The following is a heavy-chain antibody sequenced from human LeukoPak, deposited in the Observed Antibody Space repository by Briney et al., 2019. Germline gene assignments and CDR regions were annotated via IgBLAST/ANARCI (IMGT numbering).Heavy chain of an antibody. CDR2: IYYSGST. J-gene: IGHJ3*02. D-gene: IGHD2-15*01. Sequence: SETLSLTCTVSGGSISSGGYYWSWIRQRPGKGLEWIGYIYYSGSTYYNPSLKSRVTISVDTSKNQFSLKLSSVTAADTAVYYCARGTPGCSGGSCYLDAFDIWGQGTMVTVSS. V-gene: IGHV4-31*03. CDR3: ARGTPGCSGGSCYLDAFDI. CDR1: GGSISSGGYY.